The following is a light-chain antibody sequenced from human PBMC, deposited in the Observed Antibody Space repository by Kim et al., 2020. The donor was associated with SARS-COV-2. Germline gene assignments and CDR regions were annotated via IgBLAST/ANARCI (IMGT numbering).Light chain of an antibody. CDR3: QQRYNWPLT. V-gene: IGKV3-11*01. J-gene: IGKJ4*01. CDR2: ETS. Sequence: SPGERATLSCRASQSVGNSLAWFQQKPGQAPRLLIFETSNRATGIPARFSGSGSGTGFTLTISSLEAEDFAVYYCQQRYNWPLTFGGGTKVDIK. CDR1: QSVGNS.